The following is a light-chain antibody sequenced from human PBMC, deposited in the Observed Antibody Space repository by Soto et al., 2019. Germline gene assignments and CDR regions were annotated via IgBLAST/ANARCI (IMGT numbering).Light chain of an antibody. V-gene: IGKV2-30*01. Sequence: DVVMTQSPLSLPVTLGQPASISCKSSQSLVYSDGKTYLNWFQQRPGQSPRRLIYKVSNRDSGVPDRFSGSGSGTDFTLNINRVEAEDVGIYYCMQGAHRPPTIGPGTKVEIK. CDR3: MQGAHRPPT. CDR2: KVS. J-gene: IGKJ3*01. CDR1: QSLVYSDGKTY.